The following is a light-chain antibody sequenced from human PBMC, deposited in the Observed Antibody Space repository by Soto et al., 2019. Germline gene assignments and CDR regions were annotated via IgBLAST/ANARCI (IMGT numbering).Light chain of an antibody. Sequence: DIQMTQSPSSVSVSAGERVTISCRASQGVSSWLAWYQQKPGEAPTLLIYAASSLQSGVPSRFSGSGSGTDFTLTISSLQPEDFATYYCQQYNSFPRTFGQGTRLEIK. CDR3: QQYNSFPRT. CDR1: QGVSSW. CDR2: AAS. J-gene: IGKJ5*01. V-gene: IGKV1-12*01.